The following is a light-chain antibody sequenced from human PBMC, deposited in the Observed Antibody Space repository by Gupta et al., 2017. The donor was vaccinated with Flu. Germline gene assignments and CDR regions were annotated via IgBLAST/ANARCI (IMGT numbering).Light chain of an antibody. Sequence: VSGSPGQSTTISCTGTSSDVGGYNFVSWYQQRPGKAPKLMIYEVSNRPPGVSSRFSGSKSGNTASLTISGLQAGDEADYYCSSYTSSSTPYVFGTGTKVTVL. CDR2: EVS. CDR1: SSDVGGYNF. CDR3: SSYTSSSTPYV. V-gene: IGLV2-14*01. J-gene: IGLJ1*01.